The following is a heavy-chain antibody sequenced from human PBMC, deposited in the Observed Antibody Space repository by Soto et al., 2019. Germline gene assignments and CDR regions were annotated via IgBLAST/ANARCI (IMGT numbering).Heavy chain of an antibody. CDR3: ARESRSAAGTVEY. D-gene: IGHD6-13*01. V-gene: IGHV4-4*07. CDR2: IYASGNT. J-gene: IGHJ4*02. Sequence: SETLSLTCTVSGASISNYYWSWIRQPAGKGLEWIGRIYASGNTNYNPSLKSRVTMSVDTSKNQFSLNLNSVTAADTAVYYCARESRSAAGTVEYWGQGTLVTVSS. CDR1: GASISNYY.